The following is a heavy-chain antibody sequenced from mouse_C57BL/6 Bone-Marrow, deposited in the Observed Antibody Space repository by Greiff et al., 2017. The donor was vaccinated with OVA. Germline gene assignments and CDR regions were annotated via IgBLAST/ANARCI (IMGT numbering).Heavy chain of an antibody. Sequence: QVQLQQSGAELVRPGASVTLSCKASGYTFTDYEMHWVKQTPVHGLEWIGAIDPENGGTAYNQKFKGKAILTADKSSSTAYMELRSLTSEDSAVYYCTSSSYYAMDYWGQGTSVTVSS. CDR3: TSSSYYAMDY. D-gene: IGHD2-12*01. CDR1: GYTFTDYE. CDR2: IDPENGGT. V-gene: IGHV1-15*01. J-gene: IGHJ4*01.